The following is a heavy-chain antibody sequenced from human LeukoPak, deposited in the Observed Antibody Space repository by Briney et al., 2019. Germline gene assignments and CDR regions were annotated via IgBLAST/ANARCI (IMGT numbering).Heavy chain of an antibody. Sequence: PSETLSLTCTVSGGSISSSSYYWGWIRQPPGKGLEWIGEINHSGSTNYNPSLKSRVTISVDTSKNQFSLKLSSVTAADTAVYYCARAQISSGKRGDYWGQGTLVTVSS. CDR1: GGSISSSSYY. CDR3: ARAQISSGKRGDY. CDR2: INHSGST. V-gene: IGHV4-39*07. D-gene: IGHD3-3*02. J-gene: IGHJ4*02.